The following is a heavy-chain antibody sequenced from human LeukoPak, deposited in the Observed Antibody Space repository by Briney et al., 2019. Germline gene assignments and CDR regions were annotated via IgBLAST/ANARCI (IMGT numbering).Heavy chain of an antibody. V-gene: IGHV1-46*01. Sequence: ASVKVSCKASGYTFTSYYIHWVRQAPGQGLEWMGIINCSSGRATYAQKFQGRVTMTRETSTSTVYMAVGSLRAEDTAVYYCARILEKYSDSNGYDAFDIWGQGTKVTVSS. J-gene: IGHJ3*02. CDR2: INCSSGRA. CDR3: ARILEKYSDSNGYDAFDI. CDR1: GYTFTSYY. D-gene: IGHD3-22*01.